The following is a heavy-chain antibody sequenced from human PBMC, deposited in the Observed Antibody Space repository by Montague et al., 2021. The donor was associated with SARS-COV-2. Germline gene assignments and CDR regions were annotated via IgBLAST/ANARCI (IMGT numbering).Heavy chain of an antibody. J-gene: IGHJ6*02. D-gene: IGHD2-8*01. V-gene: IGHV4-59*01. CDR1: GGSISGYY. CDR2: IYYSGST. Sequence: SETLSLTCTVSGGSISGYYWSWIRQYPGKGLEWIGNIYYSGSTKXXPFLESRVTVSVDRSKNQVSLKLSSVTPADTAVYYCARLLRSCSNGVCRTYYYYAMDVWGQGTTVTVSS. CDR3: ARLLRSCSNGVCRTYYYYAMDV.